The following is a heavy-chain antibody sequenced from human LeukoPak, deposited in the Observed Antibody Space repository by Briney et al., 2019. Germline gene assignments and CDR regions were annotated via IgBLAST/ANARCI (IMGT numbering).Heavy chain of an antibody. J-gene: IGHJ4*02. CDR2: MSYSGST. Sequence: SETLSLTCAVSGGSISSSSYYWAWIRQPPGKGLEWVGSMSYSGSTYYNPSLKSRVTISVNTSKNQFSLKLSSVTAADTAVYYCARLYSITWYYFDYWGQGTLVTVSS. CDR3: ARLYSITWYYFDY. CDR1: GGSISSSSYY. V-gene: IGHV4-39*07. D-gene: IGHD6-13*01.